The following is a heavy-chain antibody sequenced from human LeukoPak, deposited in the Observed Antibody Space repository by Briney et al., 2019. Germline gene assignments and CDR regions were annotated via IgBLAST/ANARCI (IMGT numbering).Heavy chain of an antibody. Sequence: PSETLSLTCTVSGDSISSSNCYWGWIRQPPGKGLEWIGSIYFSGGTNYNPSLKSRVTMSVDTSRNQFSLNLSSVTAADTGVYYCARFGEFSYFDYWGQGTLVTVSA. CDR3: ARFGEFSYFDY. CDR2: IYFSGGT. CDR1: GDSISSSNCY. J-gene: IGHJ4*02. V-gene: IGHV4-39*07. D-gene: IGHD3-10*01.